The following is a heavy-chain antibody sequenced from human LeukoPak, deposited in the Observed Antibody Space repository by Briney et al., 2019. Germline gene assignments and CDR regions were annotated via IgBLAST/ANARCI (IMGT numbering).Heavy chain of an antibody. V-gene: IGHV4-4*02. CDR3: ASGPINTRSRSYCSSTSCKRGLVTSKY. Sequence: SETLSLTCAVSGGSISSSNWWSWVRQPPGKGLEWIGEIYHSGSTNYNPSLKSRVTISVDKSKNQFSLKLSSVTAADTAVYYCASGPINTRSRSYCSSTSCKRGLVTSKYWGQGTLVTVSS. CDR2: IYHSGST. J-gene: IGHJ4*02. CDR1: GGSISSSNW. D-gene: IGHD2-2*01.